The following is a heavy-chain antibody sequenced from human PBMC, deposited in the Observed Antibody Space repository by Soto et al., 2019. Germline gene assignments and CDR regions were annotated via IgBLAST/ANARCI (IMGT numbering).Heavy chain of an antibody. Sequence: HPWGSLRLSCEASGFTFSTYSMNWVRQAPGKGLEWISYISSTSGTIYYADSVKGRFTIFRDNAKNSLFLKMNGLRDDDTAVYYCAKQKIRFSMAGTLDGLGGWGKGTTVTVSA. V-gene: IGHV3-48*02. CDR1: GFTFSTYS. J-gene: IGHJ6*04. D-gene: IGHD3-16*01. CDR2: ISSTSGTI. CDR3: AKQKIRFSMAGTLDGLGG.